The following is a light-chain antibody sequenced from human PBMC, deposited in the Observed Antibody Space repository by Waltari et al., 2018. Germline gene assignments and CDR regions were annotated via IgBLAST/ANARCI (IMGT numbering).Light chain of an antibody. CDR3: QQYESSPFT. V-gene: IGKV1-5*03. Sequence: DIQMTQSPSTVSAYVGDTVTIPCRASQSVSTRLAWYQQTPGKVPQLLIYKASRLETGVPSRFSGGGSGTEFSLSISNLQPEDFATYYCQQYESSPFTFGQGTKLEI. CDR1: QSVSTR. J-gene: IGKJ2*01. CDR2: KAS.